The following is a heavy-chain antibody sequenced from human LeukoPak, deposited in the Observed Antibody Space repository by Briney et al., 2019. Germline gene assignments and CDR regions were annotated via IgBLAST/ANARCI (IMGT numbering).Heavy chain of an antibody. Sequence: GGSLRLSCAASGFTFSSYEMNWVRQAPGKGLEWVSYISSSGSTIYYADSVKGRFTISRDNAKNSLYLQMNSLRAEDTAVYYCARDSFLVAAAGTGNLDYWGQGTLVTVSS. CDR1: GFTFSSYE. J-gene: IGHJ4*02. D-gene: IGHD6-13*01. V-gene: IGHV3-48*03. CDR2: ISSSGSTI. CDR3: ARDSFLVAAAGTGNLDY.